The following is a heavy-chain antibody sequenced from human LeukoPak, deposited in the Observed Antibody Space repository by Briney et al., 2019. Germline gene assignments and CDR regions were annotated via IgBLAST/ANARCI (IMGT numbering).Heavy chain of an antibody. Sequence: ASLKVSCKASGGTFSSYAISWVRQAPGQGLEWMGRIITIFGTANYAQKFQGRVTITADKSTSTAYMELSSLRSEDTAVYYCARAVYSGSYFDYWGQGTLVTV. CDR1: GGTFSSYA. J-gene: IGHJ4*02. CDR3: ARAVYSGSYFDY. D-gene: IGHD1-26*01. V-gene: IGHV1-69*06. CDR2: IITIFGTA.